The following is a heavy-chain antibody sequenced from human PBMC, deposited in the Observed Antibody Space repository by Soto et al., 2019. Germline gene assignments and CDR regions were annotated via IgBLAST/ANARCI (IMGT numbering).Heavy chain of an antibody. V-gene: IGHV1-18*01. Sequence: QVHLVQSGAEVRKPGASVKVSSKASGYSFTSYGISWVRQAPGQGLEWMGWISTDNGNTNYAHNLQGRVSMTIDLSTSTAYMELWSLGSDDTAVYYCARDVPDTSFFFYYYGLDVWGQGTTVTVSS. J-gene: IGHJ6*02. CDR1: GYSFTSYG. CDR3: ARDVPDTSFFFYYYGLDV. CDR2: ISTDNGNT.